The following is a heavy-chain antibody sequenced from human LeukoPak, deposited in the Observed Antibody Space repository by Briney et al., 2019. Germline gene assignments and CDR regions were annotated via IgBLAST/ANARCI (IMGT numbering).Heavy chain of an antibody. CDR1: GDSISSTIYY. J-gene: IGHJ4*02. CDR3: ARLSYYYDVSGNLFDY. D-gene: IGHD3-22*01. CDR2: VYYSGST. V-gene: IGHV4-39*01. Sequence: SETLSLTCTVSGDSISSTIYYWGWIRQPPGKGLEWIGSVYYSGSTYYNPSLKSRVTMSVDTSKNQFSLKLSSVTAADTGLYYCARLSYYYDVSGNLFDYWGQGILVTISS.